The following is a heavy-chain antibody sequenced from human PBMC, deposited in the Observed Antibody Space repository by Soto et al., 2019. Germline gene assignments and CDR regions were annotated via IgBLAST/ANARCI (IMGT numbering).Heavy chain of an antibody. V-gene: IGHV4-4*02. CDR1: GGSITSSNW. Sequence: SETLSLTCVVSGGSITSSNWWSWVRQPPGKGLEWIGEIYHGGSTNYNPSLKSRVTISVDKSKNQFSLKLSSVTAADTAVYYCAREGYCDSTSCPNWFDPRGQGNLVT. CDR3: AREGYCDSTSCPNWFDP. D-gene: IGHD2-2*01. CDR2: IYHGGST. J-gene: IGHJ5*02.